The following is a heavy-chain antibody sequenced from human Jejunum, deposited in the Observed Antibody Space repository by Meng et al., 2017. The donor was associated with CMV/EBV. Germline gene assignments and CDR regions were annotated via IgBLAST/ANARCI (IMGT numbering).Heavy chain of an antibody. CDR1: GYPFTDYY. CDR3: ASHYYDTSGYLPH. CDR2: INPNNGGT. J-gene: IGHJ4*02. V-gene: IGHV1-2*02. D-gene: IGHD3-22*01. Sequence: SGYPFTDYYIHWVRQAPGQGLECMGWINPNNGGTTYAQKFHGRFTMTRDTSISTAYMELSRLTSDDTAMYYCASHYYDTSGYLPHWGQGTLVTVSS.